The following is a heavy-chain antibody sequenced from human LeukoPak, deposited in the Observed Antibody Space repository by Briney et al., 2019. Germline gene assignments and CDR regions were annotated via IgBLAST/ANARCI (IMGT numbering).Heavy chain of an antibody. D-gene: IGHD4-23*01. J-gene: IGHJ4*02. Sequence: SQTLSLTCTVSGGSISSGGYYWSWIRQHPGKGLEWIGYIYYSGSTYYNPSLKSRLTISVDTSKNQFSLKLSSVTAADTAVYYCARTTVVAKYFDYWGQGTLVTVSS. CDR2: IYYSGST. V-gene: IGHV4-31*03. CDR3: ARTTVVAKYFDY. CDR1: GGSISSGGYY.